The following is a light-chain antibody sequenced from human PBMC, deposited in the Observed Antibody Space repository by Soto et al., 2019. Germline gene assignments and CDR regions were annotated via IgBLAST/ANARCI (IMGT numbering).Light chain of an antibody. CDR3: QQSYSIPYT. V-gene: IGKV1-39*01. Sequence: DIQLTQSPSSLSASVGDRVTITCRASQTISRNLNWYQQKPGEAPKLLMYVVSSLQGGVPSRFSGSESGTDYTLNISSMQPDDFATYYCQQSYSIPYTFGQGTKLEIK. CDR2: VVS. CDR1: QTISRN. J-gene: IGKJ2*01.